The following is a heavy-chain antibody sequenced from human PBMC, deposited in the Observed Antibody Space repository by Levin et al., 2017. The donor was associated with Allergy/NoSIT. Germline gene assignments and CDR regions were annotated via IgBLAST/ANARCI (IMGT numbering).Heavy chain of an antibody. CDR2: ISYDGSNK. CDR1: GFTFSSYG. Sequence: GGSLRLSCAASGFTFSSYGMHWVRQAPGKGLEWVAVISYDGSNKYYADSVKGRFTISRDNSKNTLYLQMNSLRAEDTAVYYCAKGWRPTIVVVRDWFDPWGQGTLVTVSS. J-gene: IGHJ5*02. V-gene: IGHV3-30*18. D-gene: IGHD2-21*01. CDR3: AKGWRPTIVVVRDWFDP.